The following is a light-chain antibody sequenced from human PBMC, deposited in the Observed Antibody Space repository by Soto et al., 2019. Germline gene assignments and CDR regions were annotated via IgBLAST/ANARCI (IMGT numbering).Light chain of an antibody. CDR1: QSVISY. J-gene: IGKJ5*01. CDR2: DAS. Sequence: EIGFTQSPATLSLSPGERATLSCRASQSVISYLAWYQQTPGQAHRLLIYDASNRATGIQARFSGSGSGTDFTLTISSLEPEDFAVYYCKQYGSSPPITFGQGTRLEIK. CDR3: KQYGSSPPIT. V-gene: IGKV3-11*01.